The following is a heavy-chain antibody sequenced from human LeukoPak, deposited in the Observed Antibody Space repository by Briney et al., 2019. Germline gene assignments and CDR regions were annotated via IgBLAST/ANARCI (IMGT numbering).Heavy chain of an antibody. CDR3: ARDLRSYGLDY. V-gene: IGHV3-48*04. Sequence: GGSLRLSCAASGFTLSTFWMGWVRQAPGKGLEWVAYNNKNTITKYYADFVEGRFAISRDNAKNSLYLQMNSLRAEDTAVYYCARDLRSYGLDYWGQGTLVTVSS. CDR1: GFTLSTFW. J-gene: IGHJ4*02. CDR2: NNKNTITK. D-gene: IGHD5-18*01.